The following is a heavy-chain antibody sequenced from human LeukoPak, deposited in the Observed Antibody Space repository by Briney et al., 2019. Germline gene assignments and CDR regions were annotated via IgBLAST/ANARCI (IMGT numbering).Heavy chain of an antibody. CDR3: ARVKGRGITGTKDAFDI. CDR2: INPNSGGT. D-gene: IGHD1-7*01. V-gene: IGHV1-2*02. J-gene: IGHJ3*02. Sequence: GASVKVSCKASGYTFTGYYMHWVRQAPGQGLEWMGWINPNSGGTNYAQKFQGRVTMTRDTSISTAYMELSRLRSDDTAVYYCARVKGRGITGTKDAFDIWGQGTMVTVSS. CDR1: GYTFTGYY.